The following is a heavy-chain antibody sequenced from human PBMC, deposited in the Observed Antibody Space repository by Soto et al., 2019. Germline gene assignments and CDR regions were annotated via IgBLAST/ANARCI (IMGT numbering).Heavy chain of an antibody. CDR2: IYPGDSDA. CDR3: ARSRRGAYSSGWYSPSGYYNYGIDV. D-gene: IGHD6-19*01. J-gene: IGHJ6*02. Sequence: PWEFLKVSSKASEYKFLTHWIRWVSKMPGKGLEWMGIIYPGDSDAKYSPSLQGQVTISADTSISTAYLQWTSLKASDTAMYYCARSRRGAYSSGWYSPSGYYNYGIDVWGQGTKVTVSS. V-gene: IGHV5-51*01. CDR1: EYKFLTHW.